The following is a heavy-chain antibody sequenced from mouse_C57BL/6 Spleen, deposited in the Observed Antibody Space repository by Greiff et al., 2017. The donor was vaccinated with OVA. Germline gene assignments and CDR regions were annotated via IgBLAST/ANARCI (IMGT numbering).Heavy chain of an antibody. D-gene: IGHD2-1*01. CDR3: AVEVLCGNYGTGPAY. J-gene: IGHJ3*01. Sequence: QVQLQQPGAELVKPGASVKLSCKASGYTFTSYWMHWVKQRPGQGLEWIGMIHPNSGSTNYNEKFKSKATLTVDKSSSTAYMQLSSLTSENSAVYDGAVEVLCGNYGTGPAYWGQGTLVTVSA. CDR1: GYTFTSYW. V-gene: IGHV1-64*01. CDR2: IHPNSGST.